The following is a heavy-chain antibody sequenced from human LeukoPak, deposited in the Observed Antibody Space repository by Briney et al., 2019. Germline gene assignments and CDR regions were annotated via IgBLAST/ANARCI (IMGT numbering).Heavy chain of an antibody. D-gene: IGHD6-13*01. CDR2: IYPGDSDT. CDR3: ARHREHSSSWTDY. J-gene: IGHJ4*02. V-gene: IGHV5-51*01. CDR1: GYSFTSYW. Sequence: GESLKISCKGSGYSFTSYWIGWVRQMSGKGLECMGIIYPGDSDTRYSPSFQGQVTISADKSISTAYLQWSSLKASDTAMYYCARHREHSSSWTDYWGQGTLVTVSS.